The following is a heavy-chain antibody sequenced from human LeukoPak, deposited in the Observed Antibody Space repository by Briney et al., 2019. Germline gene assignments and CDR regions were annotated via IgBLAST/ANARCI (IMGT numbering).Heavy chain of an antibody. CDR3: ARDPKYDYVWGSYRPEEGCFDY. CDR2: ISAYNGNT. V-gene: IGHV1-18*04. CDR1: GYTFTSYG. Sequence: ASVKVSCKASGYTFTSYGISWVRQAPGQGLEWMGWISAYNGNTNYAQKLQGRVTMTTDTSTSTAYMELRSLRADDTAVYYCARDPKYDYVWGSYRPEEGCFDYWGQGTLVTVSS. J-gene: IGHJ4*02. D-gene: IGHD3-16*02.